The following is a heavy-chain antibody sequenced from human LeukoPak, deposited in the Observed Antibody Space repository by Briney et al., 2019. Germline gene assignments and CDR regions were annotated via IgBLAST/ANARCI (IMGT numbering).Heavy chain of an antibody. Sequence: GGSLRLSCAASGFTFDDYGMSWVRQAPGKGLEWVAGINWNGGSTGCADSLKGRFTISRDNTKNSLYLQLDSLRAEDTALYYCARVFSDGSGSYYSYYYMDVWGKGTTVTVSS. CDR1: GFTFDDYG. J-gene: IGHJ6*03. D-gene: IGHD3-10*01. CDR2: INWNGGST. CDR3: ARVFSDGSGSYYSYYYMDV. V-gene: IGHV3-20*04.